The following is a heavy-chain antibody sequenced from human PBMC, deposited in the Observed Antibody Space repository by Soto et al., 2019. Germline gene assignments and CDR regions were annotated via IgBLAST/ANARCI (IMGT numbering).Heavy chain of an antibody. D-gene: IGHD3-9*01. Sequence: QLQLQESGPGLVKPSETLSLTCTVSGGSISSSSYYWGWIRQPPGKGLEWIGSIYYSGSTYYNPSLKSRVTISVDTSKNQFSLKLSSVTAADTAVYYCALYKAPDYDILTGYSVLWGQGTLVTVSS. V-gene: IGHV4-39*01. CDR1: GGSISSSSYY. CDR3: ALYKAPDYDILTGYSVL. J-gene: IGHJ4*02. CDR2: IYYSGST.